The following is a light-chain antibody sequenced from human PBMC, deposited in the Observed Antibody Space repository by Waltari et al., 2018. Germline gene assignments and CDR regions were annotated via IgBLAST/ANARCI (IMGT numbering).Light chain of an antibody. CDR1: SSTIGRNY. CDR2: DNR. Sequence: QSVLTQPPSVSAAAGQKVTISCSGSSSTIGRNYVSWYQHLPGTVPKLLIYDNRERPSGIPDRFSGSKAGTSAALEITGLQAEDEADYYCGSWDATVRVGVFGGGTRLTVL. CDR3: GSWDATVRVGV. V-gene: IGLV1-51*01. J-gene: IGLJ2*01.